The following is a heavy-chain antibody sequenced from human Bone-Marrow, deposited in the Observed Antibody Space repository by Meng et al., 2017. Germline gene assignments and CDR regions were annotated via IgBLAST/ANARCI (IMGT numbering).Heavy chain of an antibody. J-gene: IGHJ4*02. CDR3: ARTYGDYCFDY. D-gene: IGHD4-17*01. V-gene: IGHV1-69*01. CDR1: GGTFSSYA. CDR2: IIPIFGTA. Sequence: QVQLAQAGGEVKKPGFSVKVSCQASGGTFSSYAISWVRQAPGQGREWMGGIIPIFGTANYAQKFQGRVTITADESTSTAYMELSSLRSEDTAVYYCARTYGDYCFDYWGQGTLVTVSS.